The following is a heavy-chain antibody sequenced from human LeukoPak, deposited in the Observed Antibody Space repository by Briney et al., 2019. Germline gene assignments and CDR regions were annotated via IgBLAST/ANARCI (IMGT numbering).Heavy chain of an antibody. CDR3: AKVRGSSWDPFDP. CDR1: GFTFSSYA. CDR2: ISGSGGST. J-gene: IGHJ5*02. V-gene: IGHV3-23*01. D-gene: IGHD6-13*01. Sequence: PGGSLRLSCAASGFTFSSYAMSWVRQAPGKGLEWVSSISGSGGSTYYADSVKGRFTISRDNSKKTLFLQMNSLRGEDTAVYYCAKVRGSSWDPFDPWGPGTLVTVSS.